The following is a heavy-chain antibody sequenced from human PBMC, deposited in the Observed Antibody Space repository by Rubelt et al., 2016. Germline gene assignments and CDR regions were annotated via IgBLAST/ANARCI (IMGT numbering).Heavy chain of an antibody. D-gene: IGHD1-7*01. CDR1: GDTSLHF. J-gene: IGHJ6*02. Sequence: QVQLQESGPGLVKPSETLSLTCAVSGDTSLHFWSWVRQPPGKGLEWIGSISNGGRTNYSPSLKSRVTISRHTPKTQISLKGPPVAATDTAVYYCARHYNWDYDAFGDMGVWGQGTTVTVSS. CDR2: ISNGGRT. CDR3: ARHYNWDYDAFGDMGV. V-gene: IGHV4-59*08.